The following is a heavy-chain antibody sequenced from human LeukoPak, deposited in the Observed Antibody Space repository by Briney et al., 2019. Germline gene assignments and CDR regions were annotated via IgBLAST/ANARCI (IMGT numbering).Heavy chain of an antibody. J-gene: IGHJ4*02. CDR2: IYYSRTT. D-gene: IGHD3-9*01. V-gene: IGHV4-39*01. CDR3: ARRGDILTDYAFDY. CDR1: GGSINSNSHH. Sequence: KPSETLSLTCSVSGGSINSNSHHWDWIRQAPGKGLEWVGNIYYSRTTSYNPSLKSRATISVDTSKNQFSLRLSSVTAADTAVYYCARRGDILTDYAFDYWGQGTLVTVSS.